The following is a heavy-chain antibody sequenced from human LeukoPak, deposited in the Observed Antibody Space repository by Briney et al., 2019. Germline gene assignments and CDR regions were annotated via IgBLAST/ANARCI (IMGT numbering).Heavy chain of an antibody. CDR1: GFTFSDYY. J-gene: IGHJ4*02. CDR3: AKDLLRYFGYPDY. CDR2: ISASGGTT. V-gene: IGHV3-23*01. D-gene: IGHD3-9*01. Sequence: GGSLRLSCAASGFTFSDYYMSWIRQAPGKGLEWVSTISASGGTTYYADSVKGRFTISRDNSKNTLYLQMNSLRAEDTAVYHCAKDLLRYFGYPDYWGQGTLVTVSS.